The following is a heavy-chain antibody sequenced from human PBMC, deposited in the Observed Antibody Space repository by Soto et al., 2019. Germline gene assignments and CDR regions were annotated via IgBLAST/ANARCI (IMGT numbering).Heavy chain of an antibody. V-gene: IGHV1-18*01. Sequence: QVQLVQSGAEVKKPGASVKVSCKASGYTFTSYGISWVRQAPGQGLEWMGWISAYNGNTNYAQKLQGRGNMTTDTSTSTAYMELRSMRSDDTAVYYCAREQELELPFVYGMDVWGQGTTVTVSS. CDR2: ISAYNGNT. CDR1: GYTFTSYG. D-gene: IGHD1-7*01. CDR3: AREQELELPFVYGMDV. J-gene: IGHJ6*02.